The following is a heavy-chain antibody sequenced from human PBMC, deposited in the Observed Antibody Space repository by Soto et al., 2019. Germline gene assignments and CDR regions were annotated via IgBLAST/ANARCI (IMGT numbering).Heavy chain of an antibody. CDR3: AKDTMKYYYYGMDV. J-gene: IGHJ6*02. Sequence: ASLKVSCKASGYTFTSYAMHWVRQAPGQRLEWMGWINAGNGNTKYSQKFQGRVTITRDTSASTAYIELSSLRSEDTAVYYCAKDTMKYYYYGMDVWGQGTTVIVS. D-gene: IGHD2-2*01. V-gene: IGHV1-3*01. CDR2: INAGNGNT. CDR1: GYTFTSYA.